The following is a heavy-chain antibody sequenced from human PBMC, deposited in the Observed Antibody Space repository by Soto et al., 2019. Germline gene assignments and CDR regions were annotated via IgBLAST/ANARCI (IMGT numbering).Heavy chain of an antibody. V-gene: IGHV2-5*02. CDR3: AHSSRSWVRGVIISSFDY. J-gene: IGHJ4*02. CDR2: IYWDDHK. D-gene: IGHD3-10*01. CDR1: GFSLSTSGVG. Sequence: SGPTLVKPTQTLTLTCTFSGFSLSTSGVGVGWIRQPPGKALEWLARIYWDDHKRYSPSLQTRLTITKDTSKHQVVLTMTNMDPVDTATYSCAHSSRSWVRGVIISSFDYCAQGTLVTVSS.